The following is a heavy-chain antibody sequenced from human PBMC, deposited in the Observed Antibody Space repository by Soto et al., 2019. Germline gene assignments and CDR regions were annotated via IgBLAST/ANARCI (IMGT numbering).Heavy chain of an antibody. CDR3: ARAKSAAYYFDY. D-gene: IGHD2-2*01. Sequence: ASVKVSCKASGYTFISYGISWVRQAPGQGLEWMGWISPYDGNTNYAQNLQGRVTMTTDTSTSTAYMELRSLRSDDTAVYYCARAKSAAYYFDYWGQGTLVTVSS. J-gene: IGHJ4*02. V-gene: IGHV1-18*01. CDR1: GYTFISYG. CDR2: ISPYDGNT.